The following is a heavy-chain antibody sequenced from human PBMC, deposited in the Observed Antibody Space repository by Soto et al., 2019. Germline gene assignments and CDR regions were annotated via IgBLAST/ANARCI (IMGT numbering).Heavy chain of an antibody. Sequence: PSETLSLTCAVYGGSFSCYYWSWIRQPPGKGLEWIGEINHSGSTNYNPSLKSRVTISVDTSKNQFSLKLSSVTAADTAVYYCARGTYYDFWSGYSAHRAYFDYWGQGTLVTVSS. CDR3: ARGTYYDFWSGYSAHRAYFDY. D-gene: IGHD3-3*01. J-gene: IGHJ4*02. CDR2: INHSGST. V-gene: IGHV4-34*01. CDR1: GGSFSCYY.